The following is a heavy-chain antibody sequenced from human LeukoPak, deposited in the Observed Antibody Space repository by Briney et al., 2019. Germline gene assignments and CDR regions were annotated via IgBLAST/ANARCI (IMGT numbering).Heavy chain of an antibody. Sequence: GGSLRLSCAASGFTFSTYWMHWVRQAPGKGLVWVSRINSDGSSTTYADSVKGRFTISRDNAKNTLYLQMNSLRAEDTAVYYCARVGYHYNSSGFYLYYFDSWGQGTLVTVSS. CDR3: ARVGYHYNSSGFYLYYFDS. D-gene: IGHD3-22*01. J-gene: IGHJ4*02. CDR2: INSDGSST. CDR1: GFTFSTYW. V-gene: IGHV3-74*01.